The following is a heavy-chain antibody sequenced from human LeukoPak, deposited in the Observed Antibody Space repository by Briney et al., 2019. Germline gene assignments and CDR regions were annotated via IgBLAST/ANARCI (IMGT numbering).Heavy chain of an antibody. Sequence: PSQTLSLTCTVSGDSIYSGGFYWSWVRQHPGKGLEWIGHIYYSGTTYYNPSLESRLIISVDTSKNEFSLKVSSMTAADTAVYFCARARRLFHDTSFYIDSWGQDTLVSVSS. CDR3: ARARRLFHDTSFYIDS. V-gene: IGHV4-31*03. J-gene: IGHJ4*02. D-gene: IGHD2-21*01. CDR2: IYYSGTT. CDR1: GDSIYSGGFY.